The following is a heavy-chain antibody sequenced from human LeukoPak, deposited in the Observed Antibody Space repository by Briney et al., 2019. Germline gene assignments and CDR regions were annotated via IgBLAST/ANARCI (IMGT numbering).Heavy chain of an antibody. D-gene: IGHD5-12*01. CDR3: ARTDYSPFDY. Sequence: SETLSLTCAVYGGSFSGYYWSWIRQPPGNGLEWIGEINHSGSTNYNPSLKSRVTISVDTSKNQFSLKLSSVTAADTAVYYCARTDYSPFDYWGQGTLVTVSS. V-gene: IGHV4-34*01. CDR2: INHSGST. J-gene: IGHJ4*02. CDR1: GGSFSGYY.